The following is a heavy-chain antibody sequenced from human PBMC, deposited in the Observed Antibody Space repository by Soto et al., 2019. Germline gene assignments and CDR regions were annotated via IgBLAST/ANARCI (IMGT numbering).Heavy chain of an antibody. CDR3: ARDWDSTIFNYGMDV. CDR1: GYTFTSYG. V-gene: IGHV1-18*01. D-gene: IGHD3-3*01. Sequence: QVQLVQSGAEVKKPGASVKVACKASGYTFTSYGISWVRQAPGQGLEWMGWISAYNGNTNYAQKLHGRVTMTIDTSTSTAFMELRSLRSDDTAVYYCARDWDSTIFNYGMDVWGQGTTVTVSS. CDR2: ISAYNGNT. J-gene: IGHJ6*02.